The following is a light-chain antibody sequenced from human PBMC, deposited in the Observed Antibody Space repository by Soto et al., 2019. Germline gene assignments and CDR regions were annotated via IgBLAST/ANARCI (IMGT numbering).Light chain of an antibody. CDR3: QQSNSWPYT. Sequence: EIVMTQSPATLSVSPGERATLSCRASQSVSSNLAWYQQKPGQGPRLLFYGPSTRATGIPARFIGSGSGTDFTLTIISLQSADFAVYYCQQSNSWPYTFGQGTKLEIK. CDR2: GPS. V-gene: IGKV3-15*01. CDR1: QSVSSN. J-gene: IGKJ2*01.